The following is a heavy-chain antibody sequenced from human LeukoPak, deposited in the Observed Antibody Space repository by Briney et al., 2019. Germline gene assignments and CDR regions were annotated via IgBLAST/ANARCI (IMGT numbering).Heavy chain of an antibody. J-gene: IGHJ5*02. D-gene: IGHD2-15*01. CDR2: ISYDVSNK. V-gene: IGHV3-30-3*01. CDR3: ARDLEGYCSGGSCYSGEFDP. Sequence: GRSLRLSCAASGFTFSSYAMHWVRQAPGKGLEWVAVISYDVSNKYYADSVKGRFTISRDNSKNTLYLQMNSLRAEDKAVYYCARDLEGYCSGGSCYSGEFDPWGQGTLVTVSS. CDR1: GFTFSSYA.